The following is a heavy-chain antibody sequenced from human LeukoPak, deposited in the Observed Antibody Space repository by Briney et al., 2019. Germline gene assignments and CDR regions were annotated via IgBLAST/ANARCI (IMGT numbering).Heavy chain of an antibody. Sequence: KPSETLSLTCTVSGGSISSYYWSWIRHPAGKGLEWIGRIYTGGSTNYNPSLKSRVTMSVDTSKNQFSLKLSSVTAADTAVYYCARGIVGATPYYFDYWGQGTLVTVSS. D-gene: IGHD1-26*01. V-gene: IGHV4-4*07. CDR1: GGSISSYY. CDR2: IYTGGST. J-gene: IGHJ4*02. CDR3: ARGIVGATPYYFDY.